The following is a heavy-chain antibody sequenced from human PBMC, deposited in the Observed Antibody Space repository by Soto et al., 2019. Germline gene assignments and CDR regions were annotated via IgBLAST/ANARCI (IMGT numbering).Heavy chain of an antibody. Sequence: SGRSLRLSCAASGFTFSSYDMHWVRQATGKGLEWVSAIGTAGDTYYPGSVKGRFTISRENAKNSLYLQMNSLRAGDTAVYYCARGFRDYDFWSGYYTGKGFDYWGQGTLVTVSS. CDR3: ARGFRDYDFWSGYYTGKGFDY. CDR1: GFTFSSYD. V-gene: IGHV3-13*01. CDR2: IGTAGDT. J-gene: IGHJ4*02. D-gene: IGHD3-3*01.